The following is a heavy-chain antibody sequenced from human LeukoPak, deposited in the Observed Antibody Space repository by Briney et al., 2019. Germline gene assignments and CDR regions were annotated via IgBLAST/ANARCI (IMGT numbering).Heavy chain of an antibody. CDR2: IYSGGST. CDR1: GFTFSTYD. Sequence: GGSLRLSCAASGFTFSTYDMHWVRQAPGKGLEWVSVIYSGGSTYYADSVKGRFTISRDNSKNTLYLQMNSLRSEDTAVYYCAIRRGSYYPGIDYWGQGTLVTVSS. CDR3: AIRRGSYYPGIDY. J-gene: IGHJ4*02. V-gene: IGHV3-53*05. D-gene: IGHD1-26*01.